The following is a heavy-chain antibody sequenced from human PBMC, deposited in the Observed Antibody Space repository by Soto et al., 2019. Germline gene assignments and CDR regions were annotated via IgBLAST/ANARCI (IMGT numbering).Heavy chain of an antibody. J-gene: IGHJ6*02. CDR2: IYHSGST. CDR3: ARDSIPIYDFWSGYSSYYYGMDV. V-gene: IGHV4-38-2*02. Sequence: SSETLSLTCAVSGYSISSGYYRGWIRQPPGKGLEWIGSIYHSGSTYYNPSLKSRVTISVDTSKNQFSLKLSSVTAADTAVYYCARDSIPIYDFWSGYSSYYYGMDVWGQGTTVTVSS. D-gene: IGHD3-3*01. CDR1: GYSISSGYY.